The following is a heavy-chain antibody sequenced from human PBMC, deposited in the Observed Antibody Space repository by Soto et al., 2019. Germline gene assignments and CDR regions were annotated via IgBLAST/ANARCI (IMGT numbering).Heavy chain of an antibody. CDR2: IYYSGST. V-gene: IGHV4-59*01. J-gene: IGHJ5*02. CDR1: GGSISSFY. Sequence: QVQLQESGPGLVKPSETLSLTCTVSGGSISSFYWSWIRQPPGKGLEWIGYIYYSGSTNYNPSLKSRVTISVDTSKTQFSLKLSSVTAADTAVYYCARGYSDFWSGYLGWFDPWGQGTLVTVSS. D-gene: IGHD3-3*01. CDR3: ARGYSDFWSGYLGWFDP.